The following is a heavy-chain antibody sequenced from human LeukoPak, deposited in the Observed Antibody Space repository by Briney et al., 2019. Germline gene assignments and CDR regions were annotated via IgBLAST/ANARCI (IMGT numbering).Heavy chain of an antibody. CDR1: EFTFSSYA. CDR3: ARVDYGDYVRGRWDY. V-gene: IGHV3-23*01. Sequence: GGSLRLSCAASEFTFSSYAMSWVRQAPGKGLEWVSAISGSGGSTYYADSVKGRFTISRDNSKNTLYLQMNSLRAEDTAVYYCARVDYGDYVRGRWDYWGQGTLVTVSS. CDR2: ISGSGGST. D-gene: IGHD4-17*01. J-gene: IGHJ4*02.